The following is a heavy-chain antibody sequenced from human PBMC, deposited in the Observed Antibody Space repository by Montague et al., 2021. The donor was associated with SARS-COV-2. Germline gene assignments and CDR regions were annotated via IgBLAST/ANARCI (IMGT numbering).Heavy chain of an antibody. D-gene: IGHD6-19*01. CDR2: IYYSGST. V-gene: IGHV4-59*01. Sequence: SETLSLTCTASGGSISSYYWSWIRQPPGKGLEWIGYIYYSGSTNYNPSLKSRVTISVDTSKNQFSLKLSSVTAADTAVYYCARGSGWMGNVFDIWGQGTMVTVSS. J-gene: IGHJ3*02. CDR3: ARGSGWMGNVFDI. CDR1: GGSISSYY.